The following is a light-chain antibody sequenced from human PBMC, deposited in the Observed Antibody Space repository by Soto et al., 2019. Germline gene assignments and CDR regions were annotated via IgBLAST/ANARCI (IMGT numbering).Light chain of an antibody. J-gene: IGKJ2*01. CDR3: QQYTGYFWT. Sequence: DIQLTQSPSTLSASVGDRVTITCRASQFISSWLAWYQQKPGKAPKLLIYDASTLESGVPSRFSGSRSGTEFTLTVSSLQPDDFATYYCQQYTGYFWTFGQGTKLQIK. CDR2: DAS. V-gene: IGKV1-5*01. CDR1: QFISSW.